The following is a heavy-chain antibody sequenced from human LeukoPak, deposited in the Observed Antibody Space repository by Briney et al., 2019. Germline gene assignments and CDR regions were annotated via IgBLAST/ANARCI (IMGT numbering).Heavy chain of an antibody. J-gene: IGHJ4*02. D-gene: IGHD6-19*01. CDR1: GFTFSSYS. Sequence: PGGSLRLSCAASGFTFSSYSMTWVRQAPGKGLEWVSAISGSGGSTYYADSVKGRFTISRDNSKNTLYLQMNSLRAEDTAVYYCERAVAGTDYFDYWGQGTLVTVSS. CDR3: ERAVAGTDYFDY. V-gene: IGHV3-23*01. CDR2: ISGSGGST.